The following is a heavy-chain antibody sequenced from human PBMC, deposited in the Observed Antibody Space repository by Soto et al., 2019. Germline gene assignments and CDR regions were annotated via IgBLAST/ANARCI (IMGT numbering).Heavy chain of an antibody. D-gene: IGHD6-19*01. CDR3: ARGQGIAVAGPYGMDV. CDR2: IIPILGIA. Sequence: QVQLVQSGAEVKKPGSSVKVSCKASGGTFSSYTISWVRQAPGQGLEWMGRIIPILGIANYAQKFQGRVTIPADKSSSTAYMELSSLRSEDTAVYYCARGQGIAVAGPYGMDVWGQGTTVTVSS. CDR1: GGTFSSYT. V-gene: IGHV1-69*02. J-gene: IGHJ6*02.